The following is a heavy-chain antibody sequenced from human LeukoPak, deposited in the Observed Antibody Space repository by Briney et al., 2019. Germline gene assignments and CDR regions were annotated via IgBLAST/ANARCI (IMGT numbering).Heavy chain of an antibody. CDR1: GFTFSSYG. J-gene: IGHJ4*02. CDR3: ATPRRPDYFDY. CDR2: ISYDGSNK. V-gene: IGHV3-30*03. Sequence: GGSLRLSCAASGFTFSSYGMHWVRQAPGKGLEWVAVISYDGSNKYYADSVKGRFTISRDNSKNTLYLQMNSLRAEDTAVYYCATPRRPDYFDYWGQGTLVTVSS.